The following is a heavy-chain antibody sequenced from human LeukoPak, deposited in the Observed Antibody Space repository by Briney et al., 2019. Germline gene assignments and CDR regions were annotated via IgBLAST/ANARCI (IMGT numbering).Heavy chain of an antibody. CDR2: ISGSGGST. J-gene: IGHJ6*02. Sequence: GGSLRLSCAASGFTFSSYAMSWVRQAPGEGLEWVSAISGSGGSTYYADSVKGRFTISRDNSKNTLYLQMNSLRAEDTAVYYCAKDYGPLLASYYYYGMDVWGQGTTVTVSS. V-gene: IGHV3-23*01. CDR3: AKDYGPLLASYYYYGMDV. D-gene: IGHD1-26*01. CDR1: GFTFSSYA.